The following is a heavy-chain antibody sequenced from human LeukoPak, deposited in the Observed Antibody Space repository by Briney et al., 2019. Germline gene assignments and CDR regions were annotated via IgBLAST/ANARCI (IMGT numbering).Heavy chain of an antibody. CDR1: GGSISSYY. V-gene: IGHV4-59*12. J-gene: IGHJ4*02. CDR3: ARGSYYYDSSGYPGNYFDY. D-gene: IGHD3-22*01. CDR2: ISYSGST. Sequence: SETLSLTCTVSGGSISSYYWSWIRQPPGKGLEWIGYISYSGSTNFNPSLKSRVTISVDTSKNQFSLKLSSVTAADTAVYYCARGSYYYDSSGYPGNYFDYWGQGTLVTVSS.